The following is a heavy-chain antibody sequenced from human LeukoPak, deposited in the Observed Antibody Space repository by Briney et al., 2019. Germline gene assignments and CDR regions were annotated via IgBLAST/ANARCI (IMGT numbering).Heavy chain of an antibody. CDR2: INHSGST. Sequence: SETLSLTCAVYGGSFSGYYWSWIRQPPGKGLEWIGEINHSGSTNYNPSLKGRVTISVDTSKNQFSLKLSSVTAADTAVYYCARGGGIAAQWGQGTLVTVSS. J-gene: IGHJ4*02. CDR3: ARGGGIAAQ. D-gene: IGHD6-13*01. CDR1: GGSFSGYY. V-gene: IGHV4-34*01.